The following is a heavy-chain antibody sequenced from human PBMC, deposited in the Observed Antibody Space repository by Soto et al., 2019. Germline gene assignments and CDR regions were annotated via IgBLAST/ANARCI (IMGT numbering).Heavy chain of an antibody. CDR3: AGGDTAAGGRWLQLALDY. D-gene: IGHD1-1*01. CDR1: GYNFINDW. V-gene: IGHV5-51*01. Sequence: GQSMNTASKLSGYNFINDWIAWVRHMHKKGREWMGIIYAGDSATRSSPPFQGQVTISADKSISTASLQWSSLKASDTAIYYCAGGDTAAGGRWLQLALDYWGQGTLVTVSS. J-gene: IGHJ4*02. CDR2: IYAGDSAT.